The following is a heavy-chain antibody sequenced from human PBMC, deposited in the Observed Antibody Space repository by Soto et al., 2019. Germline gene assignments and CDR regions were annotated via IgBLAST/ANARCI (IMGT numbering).Heavy chain of an antibody. V-gene: IGHV4-31*03. CDR2: IYYSGST. D-gene: IGHD2-15*01. J-gene: IGHJ3*02. Sequence: QVQLQESGPGLVKPSQTLSLTCTVSGGSISSGGYYWSWIRQHPGKGLEWIGYIYYSGSTYYNPSLKSRVTISVDTSKNQFSLKLGSVTAADTAVYYCARDRGGWVVVAATLFDIWGQGTMVTVSS. CDR3: ARDRGGWVVVAATLFDI. CDR1: GGSISSGGYY.